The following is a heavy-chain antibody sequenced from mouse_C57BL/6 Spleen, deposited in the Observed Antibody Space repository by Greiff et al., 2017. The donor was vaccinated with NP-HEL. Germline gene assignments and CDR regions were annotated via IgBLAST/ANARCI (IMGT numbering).Heavy chain of an antibody. Sequence: QVQLQQPGAELVKPGASVKLSCKASGYTFTSYWMHWVKQRPGQGLEWIGMIHPNSGSTNYNEKFKSKATLTVDKSSSTAYMQLSSLTSEDSAVYDCARRGYDDEGYYAMDYWGQGTSVTVSS. D-gene: IGHD2-2*01. V-gene: IGHV1-64*01. CDR3: ARRGYDDEGYYAMDY. CDR1: GYTFTSYW. CDR2: IHPNSGST. J-gene: IGHJ4*01.